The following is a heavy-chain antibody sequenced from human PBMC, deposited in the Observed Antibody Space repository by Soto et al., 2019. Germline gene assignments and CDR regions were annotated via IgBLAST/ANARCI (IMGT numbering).Heavy chain of an antibody. Sequence: SETLSLTSSVSGGYVNSYGWSWIRQPPGKELEWIGYIYNSGGTDYNPSLKSRVTISEDTSKNQFSLKLTSVTATDTAVYYCARRFCRGGSCYSSFDYWGQGTLVTVSS. CDR1: GGYVNSYG. CDR3: ARRFCRGGSCYSSFDY. D-gene: IGHD2-15*01. V-gene: IGHV4-59*08. CDR2: IYNSGGT. J-gene: IGHJ4*02.